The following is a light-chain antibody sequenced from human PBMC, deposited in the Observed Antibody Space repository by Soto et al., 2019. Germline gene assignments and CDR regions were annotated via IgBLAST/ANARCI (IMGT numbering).Light chain of an antibody. J-gene: IGKJ1*01. CDR3: QRYNCYSEA. V-gene: IGKV1-5*03. CDR2: KAS. CDR1: QTISSW. Sequence: DIQMTQSPYTLSGSVGDRVTITCRAIQTISSWLAWYQHKPGKAPKRLIYKASTLKSGVPSRFSGSGYGTEFTVTISSFHPDDFATSYCQRYNCYSEAFGQGPKVVLK.